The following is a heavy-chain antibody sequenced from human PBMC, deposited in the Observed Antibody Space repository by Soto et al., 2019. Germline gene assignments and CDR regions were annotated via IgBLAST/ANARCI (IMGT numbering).Heavy chain of an antibody. CDR2: INHSGST. CDR1: GGSFSGYY. J-gene: IGHJ6*03. Sequence: SETLSLTCAVYGGSFSGYYWSWIRQPPGKGLEWIGEINHSGSTNYNPSLKGRVTISVDTSKNQFSLKLSSVTAADMAVYYWARGRGVRGVIIIYYMDVWGKGTTVTVSS. V-gene: IGHV4-34*01. D-gene: IGHD3-10*01. CDR3: ARGRGVRGVIIIYYMDV.